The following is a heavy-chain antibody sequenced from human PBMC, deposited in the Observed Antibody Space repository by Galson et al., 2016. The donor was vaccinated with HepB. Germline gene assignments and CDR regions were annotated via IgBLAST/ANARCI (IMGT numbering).Heavy chain of an antibody. CDR3: ARGWVESYYYYGLDV. Sequence: SLRLSCAASGFSVSSNYLNWVRQAPGKGLEWVSIIYSGGSIYYADFAKGRFTIFRDNSKNTLYLQMNSLRIEDTAVYYCARGWVESYYYYGLDVWGQGTTVTVSS. J-gene: IGHJ6*02. D-gene: IGHD3-16*01. V-gene: IGHV3-53*01. CDR1: GFSVSSNY. CDR2: IYSGGSI.